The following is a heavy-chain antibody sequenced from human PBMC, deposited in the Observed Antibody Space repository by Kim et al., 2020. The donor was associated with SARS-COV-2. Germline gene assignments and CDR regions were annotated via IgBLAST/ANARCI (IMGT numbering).Heavy chain of an antibody. D-gene: IGHD3-10*01. V-gene: IGHV3-21*01. CDR2: ISSSSSYI. CDR1: GFTFSSYS. Sequence: GGSLRLSCAASGFTFSSYSMNWVRQAPGKGLEWVSSISSSSSYIYYADSVKGRFTISRDNAKNSLYLQMNSLRAEDTAVYYCARDRPSFGELPTYYYYGMDVWGQGTTVTVSS. CDR3: ARDRPSFGELPTYYYYGMDV. J-gene: IGHJ6*02.